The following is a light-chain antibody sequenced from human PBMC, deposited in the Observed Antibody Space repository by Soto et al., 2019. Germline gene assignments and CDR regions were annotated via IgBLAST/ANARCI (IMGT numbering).Light chain of an antibody. CDR3: CSYAGTYNLV. J-gene: IGLJ3*02. CDR1: SSDVGNYNF. V-gene: IGLV2-11*01. CDR2: DVS. Sequence: QSALTQPRSVSGSPGQSVTISCTGTSSDVGNYNFVSWYQQHPDKAPKLMIYDVSERPSGVPDRFSASKSGNTASLTISGLQAEDEADYYCCSYAGTYNLVFGGGTKVTVL.